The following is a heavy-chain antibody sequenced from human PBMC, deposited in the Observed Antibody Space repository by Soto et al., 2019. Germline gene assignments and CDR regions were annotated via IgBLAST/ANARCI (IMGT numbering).Heavy chain of an antibody. CDR3: ARPGLLRYFDWPYDAFDI. Sequence: GGSLKISCKGSGYSFTSYWISWVRQMPGKGLEWMGIIYPGDSDTRYSPSFQGQVTISADKSISTAYLQWSSLKASDTAMYYCARPGLLRYFDWPYDAFDIWGQGTMVTV. V-gene: IGHV5-51*01. J-gene: IGHJ3*02. CDR2: IYPGDSDT. CDR1: GYSFTSYW. D-gene: IGHD3-9*01.